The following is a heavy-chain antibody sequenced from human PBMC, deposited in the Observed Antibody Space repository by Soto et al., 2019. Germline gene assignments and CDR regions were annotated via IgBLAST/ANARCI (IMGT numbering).Heavy chain of an antibody. CDR2: IIPIFGTA. CDR1: GGTFSSYA. Sequence: GASEKVSCKASGGTFSSYAISWVRQAPGQGLEWMGGIIPIFGTANYAQKFQGRVTITADESTSTAYMELSSLRSEDTAVYYCARGRVILVVPTRYSYCMHVWGQAPTVTVS. J-gene: IGHJ6*02. CDR3: ARGRVILVVPTRYSYCMHV. V-gene: IGHV1-69*13. D-gene: IGHD2-2*01.